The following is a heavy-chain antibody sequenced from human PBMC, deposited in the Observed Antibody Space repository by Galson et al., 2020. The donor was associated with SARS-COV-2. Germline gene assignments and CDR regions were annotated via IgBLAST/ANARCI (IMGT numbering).Heavy chain of an antibody. Sequence: ETSETLSLTCTVSGGSISSYYWSWIRQPAGKGLEWIGRMYSRGSTSYNPSLRSRVTMSVDTSKSQFSLKLSSVTAADTVVYYCARDQIAAAGGYAFDIWGQGTMVTVAS. D-gene: IGHD6-13*01. CDR1: GGSISSYY. CDR2: MYSRGST. CDR3: ARDQIAAAGGYAFDI. J-gene: IGHJ3*02. V-gene: IGHV4-4*07.